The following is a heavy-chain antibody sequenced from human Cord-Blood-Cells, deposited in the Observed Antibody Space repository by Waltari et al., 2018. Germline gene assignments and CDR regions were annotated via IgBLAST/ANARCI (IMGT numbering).Heavy chain of an antibody. V-gene: IGHV4-34*01. Sequence: QVQLQPWGAGLLKPSETLSLTCAAYGGSFSGYYWSWIRQPPGKVLEWIGEMNHSGSTNYNPSLKSRVTISLDTSKNQFSLKLSSVTAADTGVYYCARGLQLLWFGEFDYWGQGTLVTVSS. J-gene: IGHJ4*02. D-gene: IGHD3-10*01. CDR3: ARGLQLLWFGEFDY. CDR2: MNHSGST. CDR1: GGSFSGYY.